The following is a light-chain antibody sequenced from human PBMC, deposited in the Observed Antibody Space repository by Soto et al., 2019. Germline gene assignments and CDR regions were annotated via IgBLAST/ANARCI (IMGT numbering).Light chain of an antibody. CDR2: YAS. Sequence: EIMMTQSPATLSVSPGERATLSCRASQSVSNNLAWYQQKPGQAPRPLIYYASTRATGIPARFSGSGSGTEFTLTISSLQSEDFALYYCQQYNNWPPITFGQGTRLEIK. CDR3: QQYNNWPPIT. CDR1: QSVSNN. J-gene: IGKJ5*01. V-gene: IGKV3-15*01.